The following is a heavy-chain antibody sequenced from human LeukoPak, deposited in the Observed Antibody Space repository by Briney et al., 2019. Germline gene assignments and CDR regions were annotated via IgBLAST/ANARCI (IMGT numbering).Heavy chain of an antibody. CDR1: GGSISSSDFY. V-gene: IGHV4-39*07. CDR3: ARKMDYSSSWVPAFDV. J-gene: IGHJ3*01. D-gene: IGHD6-13*01. Sequence: PSETLSLTCIVSGGSISSSDFYWAWIRQPPGKGLEWIGSIFYSGSAYYNPSLKSRVTMSVDTSKNHFSLKLSSVAAVDTAVYYCARKMDYSSSWVPAFDVWGQGTLVTVSS. CDR2: IFYSGSA.